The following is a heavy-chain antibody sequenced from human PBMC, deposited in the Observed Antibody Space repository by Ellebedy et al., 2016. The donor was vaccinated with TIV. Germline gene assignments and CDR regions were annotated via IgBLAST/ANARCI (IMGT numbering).Heavy chain of an antibody. D-gene: IGHD4-23*01. CDR1: GFTFSSYT. V-gene: IGHV3-23*01. CDR3: AKDVLRWAFDV. J-gene: IGHJ3*01. CDR2: IGASGGDT. Sequence: GESLKISXAASGFTFSSYTMSWVRQAPGKGLEWVSAIGASGGDTHYPDSVRGRFTISRDNSRNTLSLQMNSLRAEDSAVYYCAKDVLRWAFDVWGQGTMVTVSS.